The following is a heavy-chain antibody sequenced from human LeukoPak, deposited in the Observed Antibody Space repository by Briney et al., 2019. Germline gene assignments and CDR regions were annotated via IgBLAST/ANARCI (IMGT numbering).Heavy chain of an antibody. CDR2: INPNSGGT. CDR1: GYTFTGYY. Sequence: AASVKVSCKASGYTFTGYYMHWVRQAPGQGLEWMGWINPNSGGTNYAQKFQGWVTMTRDTSISTAYMELSRLRSDDTAVYYCARGDIVVVVAATRYYYGMDVWGQGTTVTVSS. D-gene: IGHD2-15*01. CDR3: ARGDIVVVVAATRYYYGMDV. V-gene: IGHV1-2*04. J-gene: IGHJ6*02.